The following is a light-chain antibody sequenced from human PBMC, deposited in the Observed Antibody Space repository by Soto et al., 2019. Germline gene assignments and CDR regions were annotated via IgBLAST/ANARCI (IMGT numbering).Light chain of an antibody. V-gene: IGKV1-39*01. CDR2: AAY. CDR3: NQSVATPRT. Sequence: DIQMTQTPSSLSASVGDKVTITCRASQSINSYLNWYQQKPGKAPNLLIFAAYSLQNGVQSRFSGSGSGTDFTLTIRSLQPEDFATYYCNQSVATPRTFGGGTKVDIK. J-gene: IGKJ4*01. CDR1: QSINSY.